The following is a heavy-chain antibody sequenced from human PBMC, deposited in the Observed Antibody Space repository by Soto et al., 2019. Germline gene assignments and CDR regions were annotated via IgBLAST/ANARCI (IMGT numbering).Heavy chain of an antibody. CDR3: ARDRRGNYYDSSGNYVTEYYFDY. V-gene: IGHV1-18*01. J-gene: IGHJ4*01. CDR1: GYTFTSYG. Sequence: ASVKVSCKASGYTFTSYGISWVRQAPGQGLEWMGWINAYNGNTNYAQKLQGRVTMTTDTSTSTAYMELRSLRSDDTAVYYCARDRRGNYYDSSGNYVTEYYFDYWGQGTLVTGSS. CDR2: INAYNGNT. D-gene: IGHD3-22*01.